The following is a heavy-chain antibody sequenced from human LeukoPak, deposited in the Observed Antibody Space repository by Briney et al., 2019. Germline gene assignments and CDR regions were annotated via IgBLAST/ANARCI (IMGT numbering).Heavy chain of an antibody. J-gene: IGHJ6*02. CDR3: ARGIAVAGTISYYYYGMDV. CDR2: ISAYNGGT. Sequence: RASVKVSCKASGYTFTSYAIAWVRQAPGQGLEWMGWISAYNGGTNYAQKFRGRVTMTTDTSTNTGYMELRSLRSDDTAVYFCARGIAVAGTISYYYYGMDVWGQGTTVTVSS. CDR1: GYTFTSYA. V-gene: IGHV1-18*01. D-gene: IGHD6-19*01.